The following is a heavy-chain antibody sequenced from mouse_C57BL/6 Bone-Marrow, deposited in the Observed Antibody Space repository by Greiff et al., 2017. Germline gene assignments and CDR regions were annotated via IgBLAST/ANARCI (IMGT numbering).Heavy chain of an antibody. CDR2: ISSGSSTI. CDR1: GFTFSDYG. CDR3: ARNWYFDV. J-gene: IGHJ1*03. Sequence: EVQGVESGGGLVKPGGSLKLSCAASGFTFSDYGMHWVRQAPEKGLEWVAYISSGSSTIYYADTVKGRFTISRDNAKNTLYLQMTSRRTADTALYYCARNWYFDVWGTGTTGTVSS. V-gene: IGHV5-17*01.